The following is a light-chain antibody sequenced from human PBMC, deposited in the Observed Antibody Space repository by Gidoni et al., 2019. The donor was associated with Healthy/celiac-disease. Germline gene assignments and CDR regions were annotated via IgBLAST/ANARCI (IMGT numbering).Light chain of an antibody. Sequence: QPALTQPASVSGSPGPSITISCTGTSSDVGGYNYVSWYQQHPGKAPKLMIYDVSNRPSGVSNRFSGSKSGNTASLTISGLQAEDEADYYCSSYTSSSTLGYVFGTGTKVTVL. CDR3: SSYTSSSTLGYV. J-gene: IGLJ1*01. V-gene: IGLV2-14*03. CDR2: DVS. CDR1: SSDVGGYNY.